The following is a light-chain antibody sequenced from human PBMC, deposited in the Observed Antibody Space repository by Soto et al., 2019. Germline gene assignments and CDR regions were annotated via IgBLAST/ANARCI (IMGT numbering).Light chain of an antibody. CDR3: QQYGSSPWT. J-gene: IGKJ1*01. CDR2: GAS. V-gene: IGKV3-20*01. Sequence: EIVLTQSPGTLSLSPGERATLSCRASQGVSSRYLAWYQQKPGQAPRLLIYGASSRATGIPDRFSGGGSGTDFTLTISRLEPEDVAVYYCQQYGSSPWTFGQGTKVEIK. CDR1: QGVSSRY.